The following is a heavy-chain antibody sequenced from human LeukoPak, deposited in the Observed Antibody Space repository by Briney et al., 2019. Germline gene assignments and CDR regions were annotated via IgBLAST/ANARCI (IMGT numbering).Heavy chain of an antibody. CDR3: ARAYSSSWYSYYGMDV. CDR2: INPNSGGT. J-gene: IGHJ6*02. Sequence: ASVKVSCKASGYTFTGYYMHWVRQAPGQGLEWMGWINPNSGGTNYAQKVQGRVTMTRDTSISTAYMELSRLRSDDTAVYYCARAYSSSWYSYYGMDVWGQGTTVTVSS. D-gene: IGHD6-13*01. CDR1: GYTFTGYY. V-gene: IGHV1-2*02.